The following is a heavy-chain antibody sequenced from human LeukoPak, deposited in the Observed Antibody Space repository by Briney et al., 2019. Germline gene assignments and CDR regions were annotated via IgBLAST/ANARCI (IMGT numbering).Heavy chain of an antibody. D-gene: IGHD5-18*01. CDR2: ISAYNGNT. CDR1: GYSFTSYG. J-gene: IGHJ4*02. V-gene: IGHV1-18*01. CDR3: VRSGEYNYGFLFDY. Sequence: ASVKVSCKASGYSFTSYGITWVRQAPGQGLEWGAWISAYNGNTHYSQNFQGRFTMTTDTSTSTAYMELRGLRSDDTAMYYCVRSGEYNYGFLFDYWGQGTLVTVSS.